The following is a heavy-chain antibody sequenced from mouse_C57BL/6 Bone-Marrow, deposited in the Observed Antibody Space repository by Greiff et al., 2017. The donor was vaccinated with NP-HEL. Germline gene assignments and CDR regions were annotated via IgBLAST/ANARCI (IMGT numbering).Heavy chain of an antibody. J-gene: IGHJ2*01. D-gene: IGHD4-1*01. Sequence: EVKVEESGGGLVQPGGSMKLSCVASGFTFSNYWMNWVRQSPEKGLEWVAQIRLKSDNYASHYAVSVKGRFTIARDDSTSSVYLHMINLRAEDTGIYYCTDPINWDFYFDYWGQGTTLTVSS. CDR3: TDPINWDFYFDY. V-gene: IGHV6-3*01. CDR1: GFTFSNYW. CDR2: IRLKSDNYAS.